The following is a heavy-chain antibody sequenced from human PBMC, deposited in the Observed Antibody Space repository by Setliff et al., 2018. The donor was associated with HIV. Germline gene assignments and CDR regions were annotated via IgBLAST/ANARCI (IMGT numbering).Heavy chain of an antibody. CDR3: ARLAGQRTIAAADYFFDF. CDR2: IYHSGSS. CDR1: GYSISSGYY. D-gene: IGHD6-13*01. J-gene: IGHJ4*02. V-gene: IGHV4-38-2*01. Sequence: PSETLSLTCAVSGYSISSGYYWGWIRQPPGKGLEWIGAIYHSGSSYYSPSLKRRVTLFLDTSKNQFSLTLNSLTAADTAVYYCARLAGQRTIAAADYFFDFWGQGALVTVSS.